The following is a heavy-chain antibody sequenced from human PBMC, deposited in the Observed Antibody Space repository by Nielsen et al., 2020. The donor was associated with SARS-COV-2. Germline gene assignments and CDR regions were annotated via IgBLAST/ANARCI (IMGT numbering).Heavy chain of an antibody. V-gene: IGHV1-46*01. D-gene: IGHD6-19*01. Sequence: ASVKVSCKASGYTFTSYYMHWVRQAPGQGLEWMGIINPSGGSTSYAQKFQGRVAITRDTSASTAYMELSGLRSEDTAVYYCARVVAVAGYWFDPWGQGTLVTVSS. J-gene: IGHJ5*02. CDR2: INPSGGST. CDR3: ARVVAVAGYWFDP. CDR1: GYTFTSYY.